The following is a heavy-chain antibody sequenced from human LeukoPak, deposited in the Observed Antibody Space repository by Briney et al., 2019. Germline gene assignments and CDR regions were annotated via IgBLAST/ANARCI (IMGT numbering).Heavy chain of an antibody. J-gene: IGHJ4*02. CDR2: IDPSGGST. V-gene: IGHV1-46*01. D-gene: IGHD3-22*01. CDR1: GYTFTSYY. CDR3: ARGTYYYDSSGELPLLY. Sequence: ASVKVSCKASGYTFTSYYMHWVRQAPGQGLEWMGIIDPSGGSTSYAQKFQGRVTMTRDTSTSTVYMELSSLRSEDTAVYYCARGTYYYDSSGELPLLYWGQGTLVTVSS.